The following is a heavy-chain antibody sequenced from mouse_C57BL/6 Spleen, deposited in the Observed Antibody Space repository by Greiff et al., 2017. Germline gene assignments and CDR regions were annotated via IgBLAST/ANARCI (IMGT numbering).Heavy chain of an antibody. D-gene: IGHD2-5*01. CDR2: IDPETGGT. CDR1: GYTFTDYE. CDR3: TRSAYYRNFWFAY. Sequence: QVHVKQSGAELVRPGASVTLSCKASGYTFTDYEMHWVKQTPVHGLEWIGAIDPETGGTAYNQKFKGKAILTADKSSSTAYMGLRSLTSEDSAVYYCTRSAYYRNFWFAYWGQGTLVTVSA. J-gene: IGHJ3*01. V-gene: IGHV1-15*01.